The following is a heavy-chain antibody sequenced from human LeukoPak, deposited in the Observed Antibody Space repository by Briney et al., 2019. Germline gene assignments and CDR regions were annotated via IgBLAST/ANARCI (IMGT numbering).Heavy chain of an antibody. CDR3: ARDTGVLRYFDWLLHNYYYYGMDV. J-gene: IGHJ6*04. D-gene: IGHD3-9*01. V-gene: IGHV1-18*04. Sequence: ASVKVSCKASGYTFTSYGTSWVRQAPGQGLEWMGWISAYNGNTNYAQKLQGRITMTTDTSTSTAYMELRSLRSDDTAVYYCARDTGVLRYFDWLLHNYYYYGMDVWGKGTTVTVSS. CDR1: GYTFTSYG. CDR2: ISAYNGNT.